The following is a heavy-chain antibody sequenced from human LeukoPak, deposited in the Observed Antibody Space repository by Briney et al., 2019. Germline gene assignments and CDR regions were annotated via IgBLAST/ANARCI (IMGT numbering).Heavy chain of an antibody. J-gene: IGHJ4*02. CDR2: ICWLGDEL. Sequence: PGGSLTQSFVSSVFTHDEYAMHGVRPLAGKDREGVSLICWLGDELHYSDSVNNRFTATRDNNNRYLHLQMSSLRAEDTGFYYCARGGVGNSVGIFDLWGQGALVTVSS. V-gene: IGHV3-43D*03. CDR1: VFTHDEYA. D-gene: IGHD3-10*01. CDR3: ARGGVGNSVGIFDL.